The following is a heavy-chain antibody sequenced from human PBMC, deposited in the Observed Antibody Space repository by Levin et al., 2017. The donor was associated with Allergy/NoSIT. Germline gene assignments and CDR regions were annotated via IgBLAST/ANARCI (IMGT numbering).Heavy chain of an antibody. D-gene: IGHD2-2*01. J-gene: IGHJ4*02. CDR3: AKEMTRVIPVFDY. V-gene: IGHV5-10-1*01. Sequence: GESLKISCKGSGYSFTTYWISWVRQMPGKGLEWMGTIDPSDSYTNYSPSFQGHVTISADKSISTAYLQWSSLKASDTAMYYCAKEMTRVIPVFDYWGQGTLVTVSS. CDR1: GYSFTTYW. CDR2: IDPSDSYT.